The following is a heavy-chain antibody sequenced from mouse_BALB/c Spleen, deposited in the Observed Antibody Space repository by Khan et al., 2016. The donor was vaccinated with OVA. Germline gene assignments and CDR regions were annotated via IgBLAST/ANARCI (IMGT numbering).Heavy chain of an antibody. CDR2: ISSGGTTT. CDR3: SRLYCHASNYYFDC. CDR1: GFAFKNYD. J-gene: IGHJ2*01. Sequence: EVELVESGGGLVKPGGSLKLSCAASGFAFKNYDMSWVRQTPEKRLDWVAHISSGGTTTYNQDTVKGGVTVSRDNAKNTLYLQMSSLKSEDTAMYYCSRLYCHASNYYFDCWGRGTT. D-gene: IGHD1-1*01. V-gene: IGHV5-12-1*01.